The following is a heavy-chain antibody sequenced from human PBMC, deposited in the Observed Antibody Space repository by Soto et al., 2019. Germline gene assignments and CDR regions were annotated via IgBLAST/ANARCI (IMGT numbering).Heavy chain of an antibody. V-gene: IGHV3-23*01. CDR3: AKFRGPSYSYSSMDV. Sequence: EVQLLESGGGLVQPGGSLRLSCAASGFTFGSYAMNWLRQAPGRGLECVSFISGSGRTTYYADSVKGRFTVSRDNSKHTLYLQMNSLRAEDTALYYCAKFRGPSYSYSSMDVWGKGTTVTVSS. D-gene: IGHD3-16*01. J-gene: IGHJ6*03. CDR2: ISGSGRTT. CDR1: GFTFGSYA.